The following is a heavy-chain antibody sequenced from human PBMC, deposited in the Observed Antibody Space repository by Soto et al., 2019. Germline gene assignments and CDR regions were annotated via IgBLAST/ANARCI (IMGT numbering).Heavy chain of an antibody. D-gene: IGHD1-1*01. CDR3: ARDRQLERLFDY. CDR1: GGSVSSGSYY. Sequence: SSETLSLTCTVSGGSVSSGSYYWSWIRQPPGKELEWIGNIYYSGSTNYNPSLKSRVTISVDTSKNQFSLKLSSVTAADTDVYYCARDRQLERLFDYWGQGTLVTVSS. V-gene: IGHV4-61*01. J-gene: IGHJ4*02. CDR2: IYYSGST.